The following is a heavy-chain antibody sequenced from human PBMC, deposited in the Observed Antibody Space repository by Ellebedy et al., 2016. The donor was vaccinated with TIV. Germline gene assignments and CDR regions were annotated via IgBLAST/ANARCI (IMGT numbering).Heavy chain of an antibody. Sequence: GESLKISXTASGFTFGDYAMSWFRQAPGKGLEWVGFIRSKAYGGTTEYAASVKGRFTISRDDSKSIAYLQMNSLKTEDTAVYYCTRDENYYYYGMDVWGQGTTVTVSS. CDR3: TRDENYYYYGMDV. CDR2: IRSKAYGGTT. J-gene: IGHJ6*02. V-gene: IGHV3-49*03. CDR1: GFTFGDYA.